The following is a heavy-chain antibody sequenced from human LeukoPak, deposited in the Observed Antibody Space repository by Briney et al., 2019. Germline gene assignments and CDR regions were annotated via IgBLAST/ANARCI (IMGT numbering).Heavy chain of an antibody. J-gene: IGHJ4*02. V-gene: IGHV3-21*01. CDR1: GFTFSSYS. D-gene: IGHD6-13*01. CDR2: ISSSSSYI. CDR3: ARALAAAGTFPHY. Sequence: GGSLRLSCAASGFTFSSYSLNWVRQAPGKGLEWVSSISSSSSYIYYADSVKGRFTISRDNAKNSLYLQMNSLRAEDTAVYCCARALAAAGTFPHYWGQGTLVTVSS.